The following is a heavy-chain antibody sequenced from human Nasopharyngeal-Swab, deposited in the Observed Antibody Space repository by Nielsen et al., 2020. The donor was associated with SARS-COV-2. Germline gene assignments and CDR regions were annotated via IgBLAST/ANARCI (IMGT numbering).Heavy chain of an antibody. CDR2: FSYTGIT. D-gene: IGHD1-26*01. CDR1: GGSISSGSIRSYY. J-gene: IGHJ4*02. Sequence: GSLRLYCTVSGGSISSGSIRSYYWSWIRQPPGKGLEWIGYFSYTGITNYNPSLKSRVTISVDMSKNQFSLKLSSVAAADTAVYYCAREVVGDLVDSWGQGTLVTVSS. CDR3: AREVVGDLVDS. V-gene: IGHV4-61*01.